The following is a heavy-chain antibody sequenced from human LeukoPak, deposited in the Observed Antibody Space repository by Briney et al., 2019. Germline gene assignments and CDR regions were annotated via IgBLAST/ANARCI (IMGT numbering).Heavy chain of an antibody. CDR1: GFTFNSYW. CDR3: ASGGAPAGY. Sequence: GGSLRLSCTASGFTFNSYWMQWFRHDPGKGLVWVSCISTDGSTTRYADSVKGRFTISRDNSKNTLYLQMNSLRAEDTAVYYCASGGAPAGYWGQGTLVIVSS. CDR2: ISTDGSTT. D-gene: IGHD6-25*01. J-gene: IGHJ4*02. V-gene: IGHV3-74*01.